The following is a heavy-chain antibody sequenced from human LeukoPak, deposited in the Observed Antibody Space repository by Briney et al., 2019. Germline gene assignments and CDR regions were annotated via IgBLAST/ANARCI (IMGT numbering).Heavy chain of an antibody. CDR3: ARGYARLSDSY. J-gene: IGHJ4*02. V-gene: IGHV3-30-3*01. Sequence: GRSLRLSCAASGFTFSSYAMHWVRQAPGKGLEWVAVISYDGSNKYYADSVKGRFTISRDNAKNSLYLQMNSLRAEDTAVYYCARGYARLSDSYWGQGTLVTVSS. CDR1: GFTFSSYA. D-gene: IGHD5/OR15-5a*01. CDR2: ISYDGSNK.